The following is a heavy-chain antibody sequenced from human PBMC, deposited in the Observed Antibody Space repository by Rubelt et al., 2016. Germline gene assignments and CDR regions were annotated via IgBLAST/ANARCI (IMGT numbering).Heavy chain of an antibody. CDR3: SMVRGAGGDY. J-gene: IGHJ4*02. CDR1: GGSFSVYY. D-gene: IGHD3-10*01. Sequence: QVQLQQWGAGLLKPSETLSLTCAVYGGSFSVYYWSWIRQPPGKGLEWIGEINHSGSTYYNPSRNSRVSISVDTAKNHLSLKLSSVTAADTAVDYCSMVRGAGGDYWGQGTLVTVSS. CDR2: INHSGST. V-gene: IGHV4-34*01.